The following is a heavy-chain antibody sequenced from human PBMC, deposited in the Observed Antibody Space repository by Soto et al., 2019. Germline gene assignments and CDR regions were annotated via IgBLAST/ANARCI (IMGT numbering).Heavy chain of an antibody. Sequence: PGGSLRLSCLASGFIFRSYAMHWVRQAPGKGLEWVAVITYDGINGYYADSVRGRFAISRDNSKNTLYLQMNSLRPEDTAAYYCARAFSGSYPNFDYWGQGTLVTVSS. J-gene: IGHJ4*02. D-gene: IGHD1-26*01. CDR2: ITYDGING. V-gene: IGHV3-30*09. CDR1: GFIFRSYA. CDR3: ARAFSGSYPNFDY.